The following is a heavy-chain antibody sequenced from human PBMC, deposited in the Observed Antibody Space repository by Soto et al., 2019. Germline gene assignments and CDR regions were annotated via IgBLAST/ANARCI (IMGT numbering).Heavy chain of an antibody. J-gene: IGHJ6*02. D-gene: IGHD6-13*01. CDR2: ISAYNGNT. V-gene: IGHV1-18*04. CDR1: GYTFTSYG. Sequence: GASVKVSCKASGYTFTSYGISWVRQAPGQGLEWMGWISAYNGNTNYAQKLQGRVTMTTDTSTSTAYMELRSLRSDDTAVYYCARMGRSILAAGSRYYYYGMDVWGQGTTVTVSS. CDR3: ARMGRSILAAGSRYYYYGMDV.